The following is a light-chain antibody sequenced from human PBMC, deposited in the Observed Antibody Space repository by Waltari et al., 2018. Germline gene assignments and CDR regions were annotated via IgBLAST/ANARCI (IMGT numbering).Light chain of an antibody. CDR3: CSPAGSRTLV. Sequence: QTALTQPASVSGSPGQSITISCTGTSSDVGSYNLISWYKHHPGKDSQDLIYEVSKRPSGVSNRFSGSKSGNPASLTISWLQAEDEADYYFCSPAGSRTLVFVGGTKLTVL. V-gene: IGLV2-23*02. J-gene: IGLJ2*01. CDR2: EVS. CDR1: SSDVGSYNL.